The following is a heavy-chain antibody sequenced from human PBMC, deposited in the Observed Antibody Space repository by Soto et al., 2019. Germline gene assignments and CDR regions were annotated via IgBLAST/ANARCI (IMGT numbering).Heavy chain of an antibody. D-gene: IGHD1-26*01. V-gene: IGHV3-11*01. J-gene: IGHJ4*02. CDR1: GYTFSDYY. CDR3: ARGRWDTVPFDY. Sequence: PGGSLRLSCAASGYTFSDYYMSWIRQAPGKGLEWISYISNSATTIYYADSVEGRFTISRDNAKNSLYLQMNSLRVEDTAMYYCARGRWDTVPFDYWGQGTLVTVSS. CDR2: ISNSATTI.